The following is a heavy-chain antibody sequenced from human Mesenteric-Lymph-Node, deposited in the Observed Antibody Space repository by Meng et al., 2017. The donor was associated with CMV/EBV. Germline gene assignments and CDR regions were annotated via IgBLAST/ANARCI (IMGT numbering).Heavy chain of an antibody. V-gene: IGHV1-18*01. CDR3: ARDPMWSGAHYYYGMDA. J-gene: IGHJ6*02. CDR2: ISGYNGNT. Sequence: ASVKVSCKASGYTFSSHGITWVRQAPGQGLEWLGWISGYNGNTKYAQKFQDRVTMTTDTSTSTAYMELRSLRSDDTAVYYCARDPMWSGAHYYYGMDAWGQGTTVTVSS. D-gene: IGHD1-26*01. CDR1: GYTFSSHG.